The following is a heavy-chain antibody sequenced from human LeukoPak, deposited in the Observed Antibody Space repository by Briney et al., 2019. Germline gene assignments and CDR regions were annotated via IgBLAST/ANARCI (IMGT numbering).Heavy chain of an antibody. CDR1: GYSISSGYY. CDR3: ARDWGSSGWYQGPTDWFDP. CDR2: IYHSGST. Sequence: SETLSLTCTVSGYSISSGYYWGWIRQPPGKGLEWIGSIYHSGSTYYNPSLKSRVTISVDTSKNQFSLKLSSVTAADTAVYYCARDWGSSGWYQGPTDWFDPWGQGTLVTVSS. V-gene: IGHV4-38-2*02. D-gene: IGHD6-19*01. J-gene: IGHJ5*02.